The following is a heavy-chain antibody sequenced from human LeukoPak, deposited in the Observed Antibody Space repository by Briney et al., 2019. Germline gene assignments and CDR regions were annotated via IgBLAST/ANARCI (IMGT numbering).Heavy chain of an antibody. Sequence: SVKVSCKASGGTFSSYTISWVRQAPGQGLEWMGRIIPILGIANYAQKFQGRVTITADKSTSTAYMALSSLRSEDTAVYYCARDRDYYGSGSYYVFDYWGQGTLVTVSS. V-gene: IGHV1-69*04. J-gene: IGHJ4*02. D-gene: IGHD3-10*01. CDR3: ARDRDYYGSGSYYVFDY. CDR1: GGTFSSYT. CDR2: IIPILGIA.